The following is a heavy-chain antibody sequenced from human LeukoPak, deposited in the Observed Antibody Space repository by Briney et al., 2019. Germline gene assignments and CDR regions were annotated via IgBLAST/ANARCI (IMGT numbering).Heavy chain of an antibody. D-gene: IGHD3-22*01. J-gene: IGHJ4*02. V-gene: IGHV1-2*02. CDR3: ARDTPTYDSSGSTPIDY. CDR2: INPNSGVT. Sequence: SVKVSCKASGYTFIRYFIHSVRQAAGQEGEGMGGINPNSGVTNYAQKFQGRVTMTRDTSISTAYMELSRLRSDDTAVYYCARDTPTYDSSGSTPIDYWGQGTLVTVSS. CDR1: GYTFIRYF.